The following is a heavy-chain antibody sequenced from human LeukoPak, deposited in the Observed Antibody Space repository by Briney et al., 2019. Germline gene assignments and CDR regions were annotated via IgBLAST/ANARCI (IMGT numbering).Heavy chain of an antibody. J-gene: IGHJ5*02. V-gene: IGHV1-46*01. Sequence: ASVKVSCKASGYTLISHYMHWVRQAPGQGLEWMGMISPRGGATTYAQKFQGRVTMTRDTSTSTVYMELSSLRSEDTAEYYCGRVRIIAVPGTDWFDPWGQGTLVSVSS. D-gene: IGHD6-19*01. CDR1: GYTLISHY. CDR2: ISPRGGAT. CDR3: GRVRIIAVPGTDWFDP.